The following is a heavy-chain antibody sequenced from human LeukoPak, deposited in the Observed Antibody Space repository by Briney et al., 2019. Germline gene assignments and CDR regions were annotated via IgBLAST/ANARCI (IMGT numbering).Heavy chain of an antibody. V-gene: IGHV3-23*01. Sequence: PGGSLRLSCAASGFNFNSYDMSWVRQAPGKGLEWVSGITYSGGNTYYADSVKGRFTISRDNSKATVYLHMNGLRAEDTALYYCAKDFPELRSSAFHIWGQGTMVTVSS. CDR2: ITYSGGNT. D-gene: IGHD4-17*01. CDR3: AKDFPELRSSAFHI. CDR1: GFNFNSYD. J-gene: IGHJ3*02.